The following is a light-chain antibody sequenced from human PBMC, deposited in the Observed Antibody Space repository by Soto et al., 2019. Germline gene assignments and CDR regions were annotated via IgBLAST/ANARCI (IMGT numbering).Light chain of an antibody. Sequence: DIQMTQSPSTLSASVGDRVTITCRASQSISSWLAWYQQKPGKAPKLLIYKASSLESGVPSRFSGSGSGTEFTLTISSLQPDDFATYYCQQYNSYSPTWPLGQGTKVDSK. CDR1: QSISSW. CDR2: KAS. CDR3: QQYNSYSPTWP. J-gene: IGKJ1*01. V-gene: IGKV1-5*03.